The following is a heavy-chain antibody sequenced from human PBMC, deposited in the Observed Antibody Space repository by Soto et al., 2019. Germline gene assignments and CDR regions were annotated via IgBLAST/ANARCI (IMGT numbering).Heavy chain of an antibody. CDR3: AKALQFYGSGTPFDY. Sequence: VQLVETGGGLIQPGGSLRLSCAASGFAVSDNYLSWVRQTPGKGLEWVSIIYNNGDSYYPDSVRGRFIISRDTSKNMLFLQMNSLTAEDTAVYFCAKALQFYGSGTPFDYWCQGTQVTVSS. CDR2: IYNNGDS. D-gene: IGHD3-10*01. V-gene: IGHV3-53*02. CDR1: GFAVSDNY. J-gene: IGHJ4*02.